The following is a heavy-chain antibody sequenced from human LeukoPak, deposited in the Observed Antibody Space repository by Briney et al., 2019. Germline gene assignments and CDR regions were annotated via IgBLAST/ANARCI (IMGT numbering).Heavy chain of an antibody. CDR2: ISGSGDST. J-gene: IGHJ2*01. V-gene: IGHV3-23*01. D-gene: IGHD5-24*01. CDR3: ARARGGDGYNPDWYFDL. CDR1: GFTFSSYG. Sequence: GGSLRLSCVASGFTFSSYGMTWVRQAPGKGLEWVSAISGSGDSTYYADSVKGRLTTSRDNSKNTLSLQMNSLRAQDTAVYYCARARGGDGYNPDWYFDLWGRGTLVTVSS.